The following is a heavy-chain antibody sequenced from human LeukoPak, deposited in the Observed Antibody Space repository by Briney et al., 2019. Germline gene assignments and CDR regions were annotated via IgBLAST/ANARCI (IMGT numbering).Heavy chain of an antibody. D-gene: IGHD3-9*01. CDR1: GGSISSYS. V-gene: IGHV4-4*07. CDR3: ARVLRYFDWLHDAFDI. J-gene: IGHJ3*02. CDR2: IFSSGNS. Sequence: SGTLSLTCSVSGGSISSYSWSWIRQPAGKGLDRIGHIFSSGNSKYNPSLKSRVIMSVDTSKNQFSLKLSSVTAADTAVYYCARVLRYFDWLHDAFDIWGQGTMVTVSS.